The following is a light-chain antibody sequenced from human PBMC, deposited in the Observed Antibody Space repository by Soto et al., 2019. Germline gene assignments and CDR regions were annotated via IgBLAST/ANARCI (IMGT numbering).Light chain of an antibody. J-gene: IGLJ2*01. CDR3: CSYAGSYTFVV. CDR1: SSDVGGYNY. Sequence: QSALTQPRSVSGSPGQSVTISCTGTSSDVGGYNYVSWYQQHPGKAPKLMIYDVSKRPSGVPDRFSGSKSGNTASLTISGLQAADAADYYCCSYAGSYTFVVFGGGTKLTVL. V-gene: IGLV2-11*01. CDR2: DVS.